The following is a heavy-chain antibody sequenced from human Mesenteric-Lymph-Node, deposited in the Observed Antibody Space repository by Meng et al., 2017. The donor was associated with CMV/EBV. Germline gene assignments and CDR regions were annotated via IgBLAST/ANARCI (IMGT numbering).Heavy chain of an antibody. V-gene: IGHV2-5*01. Sequence: SGPTLVKPTQTLTLTCTFSGFSLSTSGVGVAWIRQPPGKALEWLALIYWNDDKRYSPSLKSRLTITKDTSKNQVVLTMTNMDPVDTATYYCAHFIAAAGTIDYWGQGTLVTVSS. CDR1: GFSLSTSGVG. D-gene: IGHD6-13*01. CDR3: AHFIAAAGTIDY. J-gene: IGHJ4*02. CDR2: IYWNDDK.